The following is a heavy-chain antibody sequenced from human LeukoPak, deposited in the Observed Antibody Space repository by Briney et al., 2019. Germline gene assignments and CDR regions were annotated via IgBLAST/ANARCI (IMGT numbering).Heavy chain of an antibody. CDR3: ARFHHDRPGYGDYHSGFDY. CDR1: GGTFSSYA. D-gene: IGHD4-17*01. J-gene: IGHJ4*02. CDR2: IIPIFGTA. V-gene: IGHV1-69*05. Sequence: ASVKVSCEASGGTFSSYAISWVRQAPGQGLEWMGGIIPIFGTANYAQKFQGRVTITTDESTSTAYMELSSLRSEDTAVYYCARFHHDRPGYGDYHSGFDYWGQGTLVTVSS.